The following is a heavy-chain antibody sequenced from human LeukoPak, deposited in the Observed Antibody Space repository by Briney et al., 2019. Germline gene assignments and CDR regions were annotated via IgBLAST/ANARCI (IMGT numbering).Heavy chain of an antibody. V-gene: IGHV3-23*01. D-gene: IGHD5-12*01. J-gene: IGHJ4*02. CDR1: GFPLSSYA. CDR2: TSGSDAGT. CDR3: VRGPATDPFDY. Sequence: PGGSLRLSCAVSGFPLSSYAMSWVRQAPGKGLEWVSATSGSDAGTYYADSVRGRFTTSRDNAKNSLYLQMNSLRAEDTAVYYCVRGPATDPFDYWGQGTLVTVSS.